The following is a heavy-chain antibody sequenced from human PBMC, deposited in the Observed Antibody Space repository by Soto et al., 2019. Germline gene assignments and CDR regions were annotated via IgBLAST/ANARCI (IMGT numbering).Heavy chain of an antibody. CDR1: GYSFAGYW. V-gene: IGHV5-51*01. D-gene: IGHD3-10*01. J-gene: IGHJ3*02. Sequence: GESLKISCKGSGYSFAGYWITWVRQMPGKGLEWMGIIYPGDSDTRYSPSFQGQVTISADKSISTAYLQWSSLKASDTAMYYCETNPDYHSDAFDIWGQGTMVTVSS. CDR2: IYPGDSDT. CDR3: ETNPDYHSDAFDI.